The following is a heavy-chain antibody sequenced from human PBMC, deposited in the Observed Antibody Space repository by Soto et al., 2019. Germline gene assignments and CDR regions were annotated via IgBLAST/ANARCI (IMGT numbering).Heavy chain of an antibody. CDR1: GGSISSGGYY. CDR2: IYYSGST. D-gene: IGHD5-18*01. CDR3: ARVGYSYIDY. J-gene: IGHJ4*02. V-gene: IGHV4-31*03. Sequence: PSETLSLTCTVSGGSISSGGYYWSWIRQHPGKGLEWIGYIYYSGSTYYNPSLKSRVTISVDTSKSQFSLKLSSVTAADTAVYYCARVGYSYIDYWGQGTLVTVSS.